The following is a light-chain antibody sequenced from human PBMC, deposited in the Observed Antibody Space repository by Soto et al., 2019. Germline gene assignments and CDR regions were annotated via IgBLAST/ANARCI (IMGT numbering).Light chain of an antibody. J-gene: IGLJ2*01. Sequence: QSVLTLPPSVSGAPGQRVTISCTGSSSNIGAGYDVHWYQQLPGTAPKLLIYGNNNRPSGVPDRFSGSKSGTSASLAITGLQAEDEADYYCQSYDSSLSGVVFGGGTKLTVL. CDR3: QSYDSSLSGVV. CDR2: GNN. CDR1: SSNIGAGYD. V-gene: IGLV1-40*01.